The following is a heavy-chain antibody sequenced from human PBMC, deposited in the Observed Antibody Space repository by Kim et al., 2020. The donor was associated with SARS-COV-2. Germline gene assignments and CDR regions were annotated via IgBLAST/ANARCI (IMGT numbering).Heavy chain of an antibody. CDR1: GFTFSSYS. V-gene: IGHV3-21*01. CDR3: ARDLVLSGVLLWFGSSQPHYGMDV. D-gene: IGHD3-10*01. J-gene: IGHJ6*02. Sequence: GGSLRLSCAASGFTFSSYSMNWVRQAPGKGLEWVSSISSSSSYIYYADSVKGRFTISRDNAKNSLYLQMNSLRAEDTAVYYCARDLVLSGVLLWFGSSQPHYGMDVWGQGTTVTVSS. CDR2: ISSSSSYI.